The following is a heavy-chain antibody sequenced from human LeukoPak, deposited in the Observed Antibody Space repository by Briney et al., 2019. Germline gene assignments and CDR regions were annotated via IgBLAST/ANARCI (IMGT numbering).Heavy chain of an antibody. CDR2: INPYNGNT. V-gene: IGHV1-18*01. CDR3: ARGRRYNSGWYEDY. Sequence: GASVKVSCKASGYTFTTYGISWVRQAPGQGLEWMGWINPYNGNTNFAPKVQGRVTMTTDTSTSTAYMELRSLRSDDTAVYYCARGRRYNSGWYEDYWGQGTLVTVSS. D-gene: IGHD6-19*01. J-gene: IGHJ4*02. CDR1: GYTFTTYG.